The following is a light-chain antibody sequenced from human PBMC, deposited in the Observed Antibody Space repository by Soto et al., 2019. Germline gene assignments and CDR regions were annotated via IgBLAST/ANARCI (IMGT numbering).Light chain of an antibody. J-gene: IGKJ4*01. CDR1: QTISVW. CDR3: QQYHSYSVT. Sequence: DIQMTQSPSTLSASVGDRVSITCRASQTISVWLAWYQHKPGKAPQLLIYDASKLESGVPLRFSGSGSGTEFTLTISSLQPDDFATYYCQQYHSYSVTFGGGTKVDI. V-gene: IGKV1-5*01. CDR2: DAS.